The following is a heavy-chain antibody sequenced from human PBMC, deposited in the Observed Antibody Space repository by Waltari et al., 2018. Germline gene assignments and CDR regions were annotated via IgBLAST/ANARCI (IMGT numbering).Heavy chain of an antibody. CDR3: ARDQFDY. CDR1: GYTFTSYA. J-gene: IGHJ4*02. V-gene: IGHV1-3*01. CDR2: INAGNCNT. Sequence: QVQLVQSGAEVKKPGASVKVSCKASGYTFTSYAMHWVRQAPGQRLEWMGWINAGNCNTKYSQKFQGRVTITRDTSASTAYMELSSLRSEDTAVYYCARDQFDYWGQGTLVTVSS.